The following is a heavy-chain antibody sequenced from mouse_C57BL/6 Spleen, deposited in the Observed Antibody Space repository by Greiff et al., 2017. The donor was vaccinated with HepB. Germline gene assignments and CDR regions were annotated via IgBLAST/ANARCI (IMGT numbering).Heavy chain of an antibody. CDR1: GYTFTSYW. D-gene: IGHD2-4*01. CDR3: ARAYDYDGWYFDV. J-gene: IGHJ1*03. CDR2: INPSSGYT. Sequence: QVQLKESGAELAKPGASVKLSCKASGYTFTSYWMHWVKQRPGQGLEWIGYINPSSGYTKYNQKFKDKATLTADKSSSTAYMQLSSLTYEDSAVYYCARAYDYDGWYFDVWGTGTTVTVSS. V-gene: IGHV1-7*01.